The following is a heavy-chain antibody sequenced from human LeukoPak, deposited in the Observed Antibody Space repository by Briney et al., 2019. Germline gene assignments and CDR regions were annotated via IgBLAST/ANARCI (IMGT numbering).Heavy chain of an antibody. V-gene: IGHV3-7*01. Sequence: GGSLRLSFAASGFTFSSYWMSWVRQAPGKGLEWVANIKQDGSEKYYVDSVKGRFTISRDNAKNSLYLQMNSLRAEDTAVYYCATGYISSYYFFDYWGQGTLVTVSS. J-gene: IGHJ4*02. D-gene: IGHD6-13*01. CDR3: ATGYISSYYFFDY. CDR1: GFTFSSYW. CDR2: IKQDGSEK.